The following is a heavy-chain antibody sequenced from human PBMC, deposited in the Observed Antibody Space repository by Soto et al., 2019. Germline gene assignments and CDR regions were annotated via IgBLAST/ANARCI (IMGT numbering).Heavy chain of an antibody. V-gene: IGHV1-3*01. CDR3: ACGPGVPDGPGDS. CDR1: GYTFTSYA. CDR2: INAGNGNT. J-gene: IGHJ4*02. D-gene: IGHD2-8*01. Sequence: QVQLVQSGAEVKKPGASVKVSCKASGYTFTSYAMHWVRQAPGQRLEWMGWINAGNGNTKYSQKFQGRVTITRDTTGSTAYMELSSLIAEDTPVYYCACGPGVPDGPGDSWGQGTLVTVAS.